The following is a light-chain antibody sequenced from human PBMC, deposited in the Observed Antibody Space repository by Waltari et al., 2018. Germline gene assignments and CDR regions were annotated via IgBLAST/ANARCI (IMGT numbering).Light chain of an antibody. Sequence: EIVLTQSPGPLSLSPGERGTLSCRANQTISGSWLTWYQQKPGQAPRLLIYGASSRATAIPDRFSGSGSGTDFTLTISRLEPEDFSVYYCQQYDGSSVTFGGGTKVEIK. J-gene: IGKJ4*01. CDR3: QQYDGSSVT. CDR2: GAS. V-gene: IGKV3-20*01. CDR1: QTISGSW.